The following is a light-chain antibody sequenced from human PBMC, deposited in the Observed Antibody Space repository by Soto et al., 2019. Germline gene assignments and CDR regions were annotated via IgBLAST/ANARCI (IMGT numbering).Light chain of an antibody. V-gene: IGLV6-57*01. CDR3: QSYDATNQV. Sequence: NFMLTQPHSVSASPGKTVIISCTRSSGSIASNYVQWYQQRPGSSPTTVIYEDNQRPSGVPDRFSGSTDSSSNSASLTISGLETEDEADYYCQSYDATNQVFGGGTKLTVL. CDR2: EDN. CDR1: SGSIASNY. J-gene: IGLJ3*02.